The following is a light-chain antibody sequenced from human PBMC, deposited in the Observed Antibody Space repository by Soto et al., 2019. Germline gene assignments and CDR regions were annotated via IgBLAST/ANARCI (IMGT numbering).Light chain of an antibody. V-gene: IGKV3-20*01. CDR3: QQYGSSPRT. CDR2: GAS. J-gene: IGKJ1*01. Sequence: EIVLTQSPGTLSLSPGERATLSCRASQIVSKNYLTWYQQKPGQAPRLLIYGASSRATGIPDRFSGSGSGTDFTLTISRLEPEDFAVYYCQQYGSSPRTFGQGTKVEIK. CDR1: QIVSKNY.